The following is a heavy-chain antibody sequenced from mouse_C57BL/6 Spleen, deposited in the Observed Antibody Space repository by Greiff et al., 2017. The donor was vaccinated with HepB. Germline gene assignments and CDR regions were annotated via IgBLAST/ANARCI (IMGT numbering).Heavy chain of an antibody. CDR3: TRARPGTWYAMDY. Sequence: EVQQVESGGGLVQPGGSMKLSCVASGFTFSNYWMNWVRQSPEKGLEWVAQIRLKSDNYATHYAESVKGRFTISRDDSKSSVYLQMNNLRAEDTGIYYCTRARPGTWYAMDYWGQGTSVTVSS. CDR2: IRLKSDNYAT. CDR1: GFTFSNYW. J-gene: IGHJ4*01. V-gene: IGHV6-3*01. D-gene: IGHD3-1*01.